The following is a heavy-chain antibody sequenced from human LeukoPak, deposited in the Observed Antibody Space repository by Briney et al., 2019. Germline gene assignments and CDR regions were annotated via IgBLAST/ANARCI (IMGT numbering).Heavy chain of an antibody. J-gene: IGHJ3*02. CDR3: ARDPLNGALDI. V-gene: IGHV3-7*01. CDR1: GFRFSGSW. CDR2: MNPDGSTI. Sequence: PGGPLRLSCTASGFRFSGSWMSWVRQLPGKGLEWLADMNPDGSTIVYVDSVKGRFTISRNNAKNSVYLQMDGLRAEDTAVYYCARDPLNGALDIWGQGTLVTVSS.